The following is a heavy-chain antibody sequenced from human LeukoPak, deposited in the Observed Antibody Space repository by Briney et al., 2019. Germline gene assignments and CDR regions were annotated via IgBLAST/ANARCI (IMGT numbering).Heavy chain of an antibody. Sequence: GGSLRLSWAASGFTFSSYWMSWVRQAPGKGLEWVGNIKQDGSEKYYVDSVKGRFTISRDNAKNSLYLQMNSLRAEDTAVYYCAREQRGPYYFDYWGQGTLVTVSS. J-gene: IGHJ4*02. V-gene: IGHV3-7*01. CDR1: GFTFSSYW. CDR3: AREQRGPYYFDY. CDR2: IKQDGSEK.